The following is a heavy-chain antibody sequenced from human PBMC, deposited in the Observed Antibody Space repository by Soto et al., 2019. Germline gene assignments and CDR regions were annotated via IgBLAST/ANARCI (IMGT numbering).Heavy chain of an antibody. D-gene: IGHD2-21*01. CDR1: GYTFTTYT. CDR2: INTANGGT. CDR3: ARDGLPGEGIALDY. Sequence: QVQLVQSGAEMKKPGASVKVSCKASGYTFTTYTLYWVRQAPGQRLEWMGWINTANGGTKYSQIFQGRVTLTSDTSASTAYLELGSLISEDTDLYYCARDGLPGEGIALDYWGRGTLVTVSS. V-gene: IGHV1-3*04. J-gene: IGHJ4*02.